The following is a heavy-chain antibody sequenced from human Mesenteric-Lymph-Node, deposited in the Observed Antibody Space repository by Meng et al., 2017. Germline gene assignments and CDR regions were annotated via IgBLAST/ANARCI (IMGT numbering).Heavy chain of an antibody. V-gene: IGHV3-15*01. Sequence: GESLKISCAVSGFTFSGAWMSWVRQAPGKGLEWVSRIKSKRDGETTDYAAPVKGRFTTSRDDSENTVYLQMNSLKAEDTAVYYCTHGHLAGTFFDYWSQGILVTVSS. CDR3: THGHLAGTFFDY. CDR2: IKSKRDGETT. D-gene: IGHD1-1*01. J-gene: IGHJ4*02. CDR1: GFTFSGAW.